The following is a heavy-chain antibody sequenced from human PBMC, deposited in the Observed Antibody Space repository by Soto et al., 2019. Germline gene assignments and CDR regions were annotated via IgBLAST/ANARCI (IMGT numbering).Heavy chain of an antibody. CDR1: GYSFTSHY. J-gene: IGHJ5*02. V-gene: IGHV1-46*03. CDR2: IYPGGVNI. Sequence: QVQLVQSGAEVKKPGASVKVSCKAIGYSFTSHYMHWVRQAPGQGLEWMGTIYPGGVNIGYAQKLKCRVTMTKDTATNTVYMELNSLTSEDTAVYYCARDQSWTDLVWWFDPWGQGTLVTVSS. CDR3: ARDQSWTDLVWWFDP. D-gene: IGHD3-16*01.